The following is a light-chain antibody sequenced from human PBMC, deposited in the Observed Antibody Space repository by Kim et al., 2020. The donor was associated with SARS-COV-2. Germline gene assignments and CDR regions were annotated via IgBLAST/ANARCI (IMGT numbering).Light chain of an antibody. CDR1: SSNIGAGFD. Sequence: QLVLTQPPSVSGAPGQRVTISCTGSSSNIGAGFDVHWFQQLPGTAPKLLISGNSNRPSGVPDRFSGSKSATSASLAITGLQAEDEADYYCQSYDSSLTGWVFGGGTQLTVL. CDR3: QSYDSSLTGWV. J-gene: IGLJ3*02. CDR2: GNS. V-gene: IGLV1-40*01.